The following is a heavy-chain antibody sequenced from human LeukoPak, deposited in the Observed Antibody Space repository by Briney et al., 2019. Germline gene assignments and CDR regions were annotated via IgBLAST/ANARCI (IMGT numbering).Heavy chain of an antibody. Sequence: SETLSLTCAVSGGSISSSNWWSWVRQPPGKGLEWIGEIYHSGSTNYNPSLKSRVTISVDKSKNQLSLKLSSVTAADTAVYYCARVGVPAAMRTWFDPWGQGTLVTVSS. D-gene: IGHD2-2*01. CDR1: GGSISSSNW. CDR2: IYHSGST. V-gene: IGHV4-4*02. J-gene: IGHJ5*02. CDR3: ARVGVPAAMRTWFDP.